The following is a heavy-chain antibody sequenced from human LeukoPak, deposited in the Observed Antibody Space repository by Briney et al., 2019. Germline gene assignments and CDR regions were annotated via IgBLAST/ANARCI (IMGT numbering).Heavy chain of an antibody. CDR1: GYTFTSYG. J-gene: IGHJ6*02. V-gene: IGHV1-18*01. CDR3: ARLYSSGWPLECMDA. CDR2: ISAYNGNT. D-gene: IGHD6-19*01. Sequence: ASVKVSCKASGYTFTSYGISWVRQAPGQGLEWMGYISAYNGNTNFAQNFRGRVTMTTDTSTTTVYMELRSLRSDDTAVYYCARLYSSGWPLECMDAWGQGTTVTVSS.